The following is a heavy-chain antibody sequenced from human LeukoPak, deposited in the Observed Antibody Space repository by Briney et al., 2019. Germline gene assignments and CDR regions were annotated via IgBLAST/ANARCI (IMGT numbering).Heavy chain of an antibody. D-gene: IGHD7-27*01. V-gene: IGHV4-59*01. CDR2: MYFGERT. J-gene: IGHJ4*02. CDR3: ARIPGDRPDD. CDR1: GASMTSYY. Sequence: SETLSLTCTVSGASMTSYYWTWIRQPPGKGLEWVGYMYFGERTNYNPSLKSRATISIATSKKQFSLNLKSVTAADTAVYYCARIPGDRPDDWGQGTLVTVS.